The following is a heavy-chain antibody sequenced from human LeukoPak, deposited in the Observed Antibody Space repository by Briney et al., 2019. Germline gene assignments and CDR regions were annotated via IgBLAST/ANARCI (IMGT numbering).Heavy chain of an antibody. V-gene: IGHV3-23*01. CDR3: ARVTYGSGTYGAFDY. D-gene: IGHD3-10*01. CDR1: GFTFSSHG. CDR2: ISGSGDNT. Sequence: GGSLRLSCAASGFTFSSHGMSWVRQAPGKGLEWVSTISGSGDNTYYADSVKGRFTISRDNSKNTLYLQMNGLRAEDTAVYYCARVTYGSGTYGAFDYWGQGTLVTVSS. J-gene: IGHJ4*02.